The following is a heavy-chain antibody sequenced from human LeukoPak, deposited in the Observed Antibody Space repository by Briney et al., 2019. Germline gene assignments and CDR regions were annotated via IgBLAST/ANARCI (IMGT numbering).Heavy chain of an antibody. J-gene: IGHJ5*02. CDR3: ARAYSSSWYRANNWFDP. CDR2: ISSSGSTI. V-gene: IGHV3-11*01. D-gene: IGHD6-13*01. Sequence: GGSLRLSCAASGFTFSNFVMSWVRRAPGKGLEGVSYISSSGSTIYYADSVKGRFTISRDNAKNSLYLQMNSLRAEDTAVYYCARAYSSSWYRANNWFDPWGQGTLVTVSS. CDR1: GFTFSNFV.